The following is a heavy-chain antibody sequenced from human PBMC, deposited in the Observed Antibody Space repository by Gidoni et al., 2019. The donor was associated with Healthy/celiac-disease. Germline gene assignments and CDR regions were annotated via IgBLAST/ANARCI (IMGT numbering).Heavy chain of an antibody. J-gene: IGHJ4*02. V-gene: IGHV1-69*01. D-gene: IGHD1-26*01. CDR1: GGTFSSYA. CDR2: VIPIFGTA. CDR3: ARWWELLRGNYYFDY. Sequence: QVQLVQSGAEVKKPGSSVKVSCKASGGTFSSYAISWVRQAPGQGLEWMGGVIPIFGTANYAQKFQGRVTITADESTGTAYVELSSLGSEDTAVYYCARWWELLRGNYYFDYWGQGTLVTVSS.